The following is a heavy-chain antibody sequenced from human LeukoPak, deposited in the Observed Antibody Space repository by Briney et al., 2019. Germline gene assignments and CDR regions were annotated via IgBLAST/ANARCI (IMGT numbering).Heavy chain of an antibody. CDR1: GGSISSYY. J-gene: IGHJ5*02. CDR3: ARYGPYSSSWYGWFDP. CDR2: IYTSGST. V-gene: IGHV4-4*09. D-gene: IGHD6-13*01. Sequence: SETLSLTCTVSGGSISSYYWSWIRQPPGKGLEWIGYIYTSGSTNYNPSLKSRVTISVDTSKNRFSLKLSSVTAADTAVYYCARYGPYSSSWYGWFDPWGQGTLVTVSS.